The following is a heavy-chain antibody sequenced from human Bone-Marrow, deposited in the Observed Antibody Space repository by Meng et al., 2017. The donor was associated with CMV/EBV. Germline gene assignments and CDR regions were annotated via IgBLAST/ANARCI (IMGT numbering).Heavy chain of an antibody. V-gene: IGHV3-74*01. D-gene: IGHD3-3*01. CDR2: INSDGSST. CDR3: ARSGEGLLMTRWYYHYGMDV. J-gene: IGHJ6*02. CDR1: GFTFSSYW. Sequence: GESLKISCAASGFTFSSYWMHWVRQAPGKGLVWVSRINSDGSSTSYADSVKGRFTISRDNAKNTLYPQMNSLRSEDTAVYYCARSGEGLLMTRWYYHYGMDVWGQGTMVTVSS.